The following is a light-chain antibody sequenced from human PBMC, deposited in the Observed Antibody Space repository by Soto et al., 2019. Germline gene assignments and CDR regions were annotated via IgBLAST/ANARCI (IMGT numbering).Light chain of an antibody. J-gene: IGKJ1*01. CDR1: QSVLYSSNNKNY. Sequence: DIVLTQSPDSLAVSLGERATINCKSSQSVLYSSNNKNYLAWYQQKPGQPPKLLIYWASTRESGVPDRFSGSGSGTDFTLTISSLQAEDVAVYYCQQYYRTPLWTFGQGTKVEIK. CDR2: WAS. V-gene: IGKV4-1*01. CDR3: QQYYRTPLWT.